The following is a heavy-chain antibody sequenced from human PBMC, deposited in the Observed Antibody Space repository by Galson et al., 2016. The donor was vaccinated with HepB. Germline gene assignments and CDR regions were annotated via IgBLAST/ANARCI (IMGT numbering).Heavy chain of an antibody. J-gene: IGHJ3*02. CDR2: SFHDEDYT. Sequence: SLRLSCAASGFTLSKYHMHWVRQAPGKGLEWVALSFHDEDYTYYPDSAKGRFTISRDNTKGTLYLHMNSLRDEDTAVYYCTREANDAFDIWGQGTMVTVSS. CDR3: TREANDAFDI. CDR1: GFTLSKYH. V-gene: IGHV3-30-3*01.